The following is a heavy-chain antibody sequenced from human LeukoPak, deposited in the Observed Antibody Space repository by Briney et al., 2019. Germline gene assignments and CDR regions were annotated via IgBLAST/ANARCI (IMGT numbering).Heavy chain of an antibody. D-gene: IGHD1-14*01. Sequence: KPSETLSLTCTVSGGSISGSHWSWIRQPPGKGLEWIGFIYDIGTTNSNPSLSNRLTISLGPSGNQFSLKLSSVTAADTATYCARYGSSHYLASWGQGTLVTVSS. J-gene: IGHJ4*02. CDR2: IYDIGTT. CDR3: ARYGSSHYLAS. CDR1: GGSISGSH. V-gene: IGHV4-59*01.